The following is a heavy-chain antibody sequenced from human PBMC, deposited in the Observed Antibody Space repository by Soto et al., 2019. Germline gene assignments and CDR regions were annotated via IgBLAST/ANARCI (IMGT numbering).Heavy chain of an antibody. V-gene: IGHV3-66*01. CDR3: ARMYD. D-gene: IGHD2-8*01. CDR2: IYSGGST. CDR1: GITVSNNY. Sequence: VQLVESGGDLVQPGGSLRLSCAASGITVSNNYMSWVRQAPGKGLEWVSVIYSGGSTYYEDSVKGRFTISRDNSTNTVDLQMNGLRTEDTAVYYCARMYDWGQGTLVTVSS. J-gene: IGHJ4*02.